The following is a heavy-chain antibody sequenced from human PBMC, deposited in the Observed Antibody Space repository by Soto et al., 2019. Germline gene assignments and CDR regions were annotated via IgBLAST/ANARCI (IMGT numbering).Heavy chain of an antibody. D-gene: IGHD5-18*01. Sequence: PGGSLRLSCAASGFTFSTYSMNWVRQAPGKGLEWVSSITSTSSYIYYADSVKGRFTISRDNAKNSLYLQVNSLRAADTAVYYCASLEGYSYGSNWFDPWGQGTLVTVSS. CDR3: ASLEGYSYGSNWFDP. V-gene: IGHV3-21*04. CDR1: GFTFSTYS. CDR2: ITSTSSYI. J-gene: IGHJ5*02.